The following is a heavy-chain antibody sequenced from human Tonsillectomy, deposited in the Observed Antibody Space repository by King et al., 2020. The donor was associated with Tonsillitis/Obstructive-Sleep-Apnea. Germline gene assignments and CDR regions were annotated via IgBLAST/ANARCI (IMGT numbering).Heavy chain of an antibody. CDR1: GFTFDDYT. Sequence: QLVQSGGGVVQPGGSLRLSCAASGFTFDDYTMHWVRQVPGKGLEWVSLISGDGKTTSHVDTVKGRFTISRDNSKNSLYLQMNSLRPEDTALYYCAKIGHNGRYLRGAFDIWGQGTMVTVSS. J-gene: IGHJ3*02. CDR3: AKIGHNGRYLRGAFDI. CDR2: ISGDGKTT. D-gene: IGHD1-26*01. V-gene: IGHV3-43*02.